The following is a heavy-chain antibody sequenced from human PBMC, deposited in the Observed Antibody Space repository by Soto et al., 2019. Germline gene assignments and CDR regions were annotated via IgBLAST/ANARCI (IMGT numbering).Heavy chain of an antibody. Sequence: SVKVSCKASGGTFSSYAISWVRQAPGQGLEWMGGIIPIFGTANYAQKFQGRVTITADESTSTAYMELSSLRSEDTAVYYCARSPEKYSYGSNSRRYYYYGMDVWGQGTTLPVSS. D-gene: IGHD5-18*01. V-gene: IGHV1-69*01. J-gene: IGHJ6*02. CDR2: IIPIFGTA. CDR1: GGTFSSYA. CDR3: ARSPEKYSYGSNSRRYYYYGMDV.